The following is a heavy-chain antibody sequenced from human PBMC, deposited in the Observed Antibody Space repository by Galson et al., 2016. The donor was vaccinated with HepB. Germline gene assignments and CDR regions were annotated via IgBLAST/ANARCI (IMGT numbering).Heavy chain of an antibody. CDR1: GGTFSTYP. Sequence: SVKVSCKASGGTFSTYPISWVRQAPGQGLEWMGGIIPIFGTINYAQKFQGRVTITADESTSTVYMELSSLRSEDTAVYYCASGAGGGYKYWHFDLWGRGTLVTVSS. D-gene: IGHD5-24*01. J-gene: IGHJ2*01. CDR2: IIPIFGTI. CDR3: ASGAGGGYKYWHFDL. V-gene: IGHV1-69*13.